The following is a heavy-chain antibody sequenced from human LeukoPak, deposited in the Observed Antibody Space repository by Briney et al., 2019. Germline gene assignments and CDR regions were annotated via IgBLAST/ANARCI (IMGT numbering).Heavy chain of an antibody. V-gene: IGHV3-23*01. D-gene: IGHD2-15*01. J-gene: IGHJ4*02. CDR1: GFTFSSYA. CDR2: ISGSGGGT. CDR3: AKEKRGCSGGSCYGY. Sequence: GGSLRLSCAASGFTFSSYAMSWVRQAPGKGLEWVSAISGSGGGTYYADSVKGRFTISRDNSKNTLYLQMNSLRAEDTAVYYCAKEKRGCSGGSCYGYWGQGTLVTVSS.